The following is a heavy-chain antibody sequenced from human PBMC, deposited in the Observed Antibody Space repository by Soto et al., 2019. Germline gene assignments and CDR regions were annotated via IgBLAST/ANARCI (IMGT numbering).Heavy chain of an antibody. V-gene: IGHV3-66*01. CDR2: TYSGGDT. CDR3: ARNVPVTALGY. D-gene: IGHD4-17*01. Sequence: EVRLVESGGGLVQPGGSPRLSCAASGVTVGNNYMSWVRQAPGKGLEWVSVTYSGGDTRYADSVKERFTMPRDSTKNTVYLQMDRLRAEDTAVYFCARNVPVTALGYWGQGSLVSVSS. J-gene: IGHJ4*02. CDR1: GVTVGNNY.